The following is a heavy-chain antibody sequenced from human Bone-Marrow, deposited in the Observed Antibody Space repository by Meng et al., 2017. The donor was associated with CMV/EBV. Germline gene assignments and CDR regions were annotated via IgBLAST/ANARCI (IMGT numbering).Heavy chain of an antibody. CDR3: ARIRRPKIEVGDWGY. CDR1: GYSFTSYL. V-gene: IGHV5-51*01. CDR2: IYPGDSDT. J-gene: IGHJ4*02. D-gene: IGHD2-21*01. Sequence: GESLKISCKGSGYSFTSYLIGWVRQMPGKGLEWRGIIYPGDSDTRYSTSFQAQVTISADKSISTAYLQWSNLKASDTAMYYCARIRRPKIEVGDWGYWGQGTLVTVSS.